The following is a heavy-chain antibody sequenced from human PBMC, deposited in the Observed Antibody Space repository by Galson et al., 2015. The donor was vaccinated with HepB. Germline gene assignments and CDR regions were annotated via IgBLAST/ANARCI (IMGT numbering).Heavy chain of an antibody. Sequence: SLRLSCAASGFTFSSYGMHWVRQAPGKGLEWVAVISYDGSNKYYADSVKGRFTISRDNSKNTLYLQMNSLRAEDTAVYYCAKDVGYCSSTSCYGFDYWGQGTLVTVSS. CDR3: AKDVGYCSSTSCYGFDY. CDR1: GFTFSSYG. J-gene: IGHJ4*02. CDR2: ISYDGSNK. D-gene: IGHD2-2*01. V-gene: IGHV3-30*18.